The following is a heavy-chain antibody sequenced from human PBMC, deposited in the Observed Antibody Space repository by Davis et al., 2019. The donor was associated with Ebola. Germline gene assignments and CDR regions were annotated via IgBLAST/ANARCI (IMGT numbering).Heavy chain of an antibody. Sequence: ASVTVSCKASGYSFTGNYIQWLRQAPGQGLEWMGRINHNSGGTNYAQKFQGRVTMTRDTAISPAYMGMSRLRSDDTAVYYCTRSVYCSSTSCYAPVYWGQGTLVTVSS. CDR1: GYSFTGNY. J-gene: IGHJ4*02. D-gene: IGHD2-2*01. CDR2: INHNSGGT. V-gene: IGHV1-2*06. CDR3: TRSVYCSSTSCYAPVY.